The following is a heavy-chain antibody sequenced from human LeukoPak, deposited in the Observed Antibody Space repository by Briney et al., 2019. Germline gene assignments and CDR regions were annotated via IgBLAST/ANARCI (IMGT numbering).Heavy chain of an antibody. CDR2: ISYSGTT. J-gene: IGHJ4*02. CDR1: GGSISSYY. Sequence: PSETLSLTCTVSGGSISSYYWGWIRQPPGKGLEWIGSISYSGTTYHNPSLKSRVTISVDKSKNQFSLKLSSVTAADTAVYYCATSLRGPFDYWGQGTLVTVSS. D-gene: IGHD4/OR15-4a*01. CDR3: ATSLRGPFDY. V-gene: IGHV4-39*07.